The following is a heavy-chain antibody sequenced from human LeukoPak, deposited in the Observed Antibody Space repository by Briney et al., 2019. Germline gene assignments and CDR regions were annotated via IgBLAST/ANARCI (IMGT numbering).Heavy chain of an antibody. V-gene: IGHV5-51*01. CDR2: IYPGDSDT. Sequence: GESLKISCKGSGYSFTSYWIGWVRQMPEKGLEWMGVIYPGDSDTRYSPSFQGRINISVDTSIDTAYLQWSSLKASDTAMYYCARRSLYYYDSSGYYFDSWGQGTLVTVSS. CDR1: GYSFTSYW. D-gene: IGHD3-22*01. CDR3: ARRSLYYYDSSGYYFDS. J-gene: IGHJ4*02.